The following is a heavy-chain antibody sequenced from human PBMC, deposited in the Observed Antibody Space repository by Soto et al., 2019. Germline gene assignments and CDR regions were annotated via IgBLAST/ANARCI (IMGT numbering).Heavy chain of an antibody. CDR3: ARDGASYYDILTGPDPHYYMDV. V-gene: IGHV3-21*01. J-gene: IGHJ6*03. CDR2: ISSSSSYI. D-gene: IGHD3-9*01. CDR1: GFTFSSYS. Sequence: PGGSLRLSCAASGFTFSSYSMNWVRQAPGKGLEWVSSISSSSSYIYYADSVKGRFTISRDNAKNSLYLQMNSLRAEDTAVYYRARDGASYYDILTGPDPHYYMDVWGKGTTVTVSS.